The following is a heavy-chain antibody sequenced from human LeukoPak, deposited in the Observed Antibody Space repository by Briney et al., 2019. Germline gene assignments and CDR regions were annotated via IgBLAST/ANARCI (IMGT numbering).Heavy chain of an antibody. J-gene: IGHJ3*02. CDR1: GYTFTSYD. D-gene: IGHD6-13*01. V-gene: IGHV1-8*01. CDR3: ASAAAGRNDAFDI. CDR2: INPNSGNT. Sequence: GASVKVSCKASGYTFTSYDINWVRQATGQGLEWMGWINPNSGNTGYAQKFQGRVTMTRNTSISTAYMELSSLRSEDTAVYYCASAAAGRNDAFDIWGQGTMVTVSS.